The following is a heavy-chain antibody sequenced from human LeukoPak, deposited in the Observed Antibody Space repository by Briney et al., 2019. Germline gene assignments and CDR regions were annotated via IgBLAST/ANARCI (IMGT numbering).Heavy chain of an antibody. Sequence: SETLSLTCAVYIDSFSNYHWNWIRQTPAKGMEWIGEVNESGGTNISPSLRSRVILSVDTSKNQFSLKLSSVTAADTAVYYCASLYYDFWSGYYTGYYFDYWGQGTLVTVSS. CDR1: IDSFSNYH. J-gene: IGHJ4*02. CDR2: VNESGGT. CDR3: ASLYYDFWSGYYTGYYFDY. V-gene: IGHV4-34*01. D-gene: IGHD3-3*01.